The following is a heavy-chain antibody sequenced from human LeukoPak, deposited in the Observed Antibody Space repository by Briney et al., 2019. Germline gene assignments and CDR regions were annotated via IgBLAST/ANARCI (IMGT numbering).Heavy chain of an antibody. J-gene: IGHJ6*03. CDR2: ITSSGTYI. D-gene: IGHD1-26*01. CDR3: ARDPYSGNYGNYYYYYMDV. Sequence: GGSLRLSCATSGFTFNNYNMNWVRQAPGRALEWVSSITSSGTYIFYADSVKGRFTISRDNAKNSLYLQMNSLGPEDTAVYYCARDPYSGNYGNYYYYYMDVWGKGTTVTISS. V-gene: IGHV3-21*01. CDR1: GFTFNNYN.